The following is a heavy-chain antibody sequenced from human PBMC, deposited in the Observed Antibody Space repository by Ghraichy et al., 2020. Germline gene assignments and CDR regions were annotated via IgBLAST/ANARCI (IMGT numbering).Heavy chain of an antibody. V-gene: IGHV4-34*01. CDR3: ARDSLRKLEPTIFGVVAPAGYMDV. CDR1: GGSYSGYY. CDR2: INHSGST. J-gene: IGHJ6*03. D-gene: IGHD3-3*01. Sequence: SETLSLTCAVYGGSYSGYYWSWIRQPPGKGLEWIGEINHSGSTNYNPSLKSRVTISVDTSKNQFSLKLNSVTAADTAVYYCARDSLRKLEPTIFGVVAPAGYMDVWGKGTPVTVSS.